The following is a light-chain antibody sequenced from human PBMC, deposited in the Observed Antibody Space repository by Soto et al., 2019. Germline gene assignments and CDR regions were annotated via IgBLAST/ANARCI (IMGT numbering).Light chain of an antibody. V-gene: IGKV3-15*01. CDR1: QSVSNN. CDR2: GAS. CDR3: QQYYNLPLT. J-gene: IGKJ1*01. Sequence: EIVMKQSPATLSVSPGDSATLSCRASQSVSNNLAWYHQKPGQAPRVLIYGASIRATGVPARFSGSGSGTEFTLTISSLQSEDFALFYCQQYYNLPLTFGQGTKVDIK.